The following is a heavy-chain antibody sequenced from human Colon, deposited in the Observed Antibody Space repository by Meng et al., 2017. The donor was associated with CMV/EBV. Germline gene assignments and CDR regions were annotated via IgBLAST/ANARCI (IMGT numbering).Heavy chain of an antibody. CDR1: GFTFSSYE. CDR2: IWFDGSYK. Sequence: GGSLRLSCAASGFTFSSYEMNWFRQAPGQGLEWVAVIWFDGSYKYYADSVQGRFTVSKDNSKSPLSLQMNSMRAEDTAVYYCGQYHSSSSWHYYHYRIDVWGQGTPVTVSS. J-gene: IGHJ6*02. CDR3: GQYHSSSSWHYYHYRIDV. V-gene: IGHV3-33*08. D-gene: IGHD6-6*01.